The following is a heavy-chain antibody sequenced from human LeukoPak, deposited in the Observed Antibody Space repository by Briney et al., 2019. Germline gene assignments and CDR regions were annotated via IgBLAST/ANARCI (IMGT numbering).Heavy chain of an antibody. D-gene: IGHD2-8*01. CDR1: GGTFSSYA. CDR3: ARFCTNGVCYGPGFYYYGMDV. J-gene: IGHJ6*02. CDR2: IIPILGIA. V-gene: IGHV1-69*04. Sequence: SVKVSCKASGGTFSSYAISWVRQAPGQGLEWMGRIIPILGIANYAQKFQGRVTITADKFTSTAYMELSSLRSEDTAVYYCARFCTNGVCYGPGFYYYGMDVWGQGTTVTVSS.